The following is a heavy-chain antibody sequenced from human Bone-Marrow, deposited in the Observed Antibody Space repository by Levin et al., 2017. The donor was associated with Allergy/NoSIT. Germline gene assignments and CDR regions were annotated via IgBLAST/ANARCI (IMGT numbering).Heavy chain of an antibody. Sequence: GESLKISCASSGFTFTYYGVHWVRQAPGRGLEWVAAIWYDGSNNYFADSVKGRFRISRDNSKEFLQMDSLSADDTAVYYCSRTHISVSVTFFASLDLWGQGTLVTVSS. V-gene: IGHV3-33*01. D-gene: IGHD4-17*01. J-gene: IGHJ4*02. CDR2: IWYDGSNN. CDR1: GFTFTYYG. CDR3: SRTHISVSVTFFASLDL.